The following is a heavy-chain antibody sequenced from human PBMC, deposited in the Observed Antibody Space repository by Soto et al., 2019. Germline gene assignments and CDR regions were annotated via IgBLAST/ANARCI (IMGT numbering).Heavy chain of an antibody. D-gene: IGHD4-4*01. CDR2: IIPIFGTA. CDR3: ARDSGDGTVTFYYYYYGMDV. J-gene: IGHJ6*02. CDR1: GGTFSSYA. V-gene: IGHV1-69*13. Sequence: SVKVSCKASGGTFSSYAISWVRQAPGQGLEWMGCIIPIFGTANYAQKFQGRVTITADESTRTAYMELSSLRSEDTAVYYCARDSGDGTVTFYYYYYGMDVGGQGTTVTVSS.